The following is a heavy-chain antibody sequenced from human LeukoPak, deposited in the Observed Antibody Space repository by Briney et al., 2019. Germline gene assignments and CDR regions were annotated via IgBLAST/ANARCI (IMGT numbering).Heavy chain of an antibody. CDR3: ARGFDSKSTYFDY. CDR2: IYYSGST. V-gene: IGHV4-59*01. J-gene: IGHJ4*02. CDR1: GGSISNYY. D-gene: IGHD5-12*01. Sequence: KPSETLSLSCTVSGGSISNYYWNWLPQPPGKGLEWIGYIYYSGSTKYNPSLKSRITMSLDTSKKQFSLRLTSVTAADTAVYYCARGFDSKSTYFDYWGLGTLVTVSS.